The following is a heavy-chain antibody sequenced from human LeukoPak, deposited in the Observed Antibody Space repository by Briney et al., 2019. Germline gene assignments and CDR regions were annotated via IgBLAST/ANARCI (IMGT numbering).Heavy chain of an antibody. CDR2: IYYSGST. V-gene: IGHV4-61*05. CDR3: ARLSIAADGGYYYGMDV. CDR1: GGSISSSSYS. J-gene: IGHJ6*02. Sequence: SETLSLICTVSGGSISSSSYSWSWIRQPPGKGLEWIGYIYYSGSTNYNPSLKSRVTISVDTSKNQFSLKLSSVTAADTAVYYCARLSIAADGGYYYGMDVWGQGTTVTVSS. D-gene: IGHD6-13*01.